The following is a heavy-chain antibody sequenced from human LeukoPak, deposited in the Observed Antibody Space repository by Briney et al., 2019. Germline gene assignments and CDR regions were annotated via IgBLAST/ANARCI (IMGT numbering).Heavy chain of an antibody. V-gene: IGHV1-18*01. CDR1: GYTFTSYG. CDR3: AAGNGQLVRGGDAFDI. CDR2: ISAYNGNT. D-gene: IGHD6-13*01. J-gene: IGHJ3*02. Sequence: ASVKVSCKASGYTFTSYGISWVRQAPGQGLEWMGWISAYNGNTNYAQKLQGRVTMTTDTSTSTAYMELSSLRSEDTAVYYCAAGNGQLVRGGDAFDIWGQGTMVTVSS.